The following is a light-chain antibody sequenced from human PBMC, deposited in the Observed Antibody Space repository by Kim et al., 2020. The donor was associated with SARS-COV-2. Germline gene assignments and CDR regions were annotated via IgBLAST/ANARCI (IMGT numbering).Light chain of an antibody. J-gene: IGKJ2*01. CDR3: QQYGSSPYT. Sequence: EIVLTQSPGTLSLSPGERATLSCRASQSVSNSYLAWYQQKPGQAPRLLVYGASYRATGIPDRFSGSGSGTDFTLTISRLEPEDFAVYYCQQYGSSPYTFGQGTKLEI. V-gene: IGKV3-20*01. CDR2: GAS. CDR1: QSVSNSY.